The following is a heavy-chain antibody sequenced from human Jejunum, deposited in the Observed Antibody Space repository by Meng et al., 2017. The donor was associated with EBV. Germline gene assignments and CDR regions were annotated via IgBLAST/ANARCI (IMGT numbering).Heavy chain of an antibody. D-gene: IGHD3-22*01. CDR3: SRRFYNNTGYPLDF. CDR1: GFTFSSYS. Sequence: VRLVESGGGLVKPGGSRRLSCAASGFTFSSYSMNWVRQAPGKGLEWVSSISNTSDYIFYADSVKGRFTMSRDNAKNSLYLQMNSLRAEDTAVYYCSRRFYNNTGYPLDFWGQGTLVTVSS. V-gene: IGHV3-21*01. J-gene: IGHJ4*02. CDR2: ISNTSDYI.